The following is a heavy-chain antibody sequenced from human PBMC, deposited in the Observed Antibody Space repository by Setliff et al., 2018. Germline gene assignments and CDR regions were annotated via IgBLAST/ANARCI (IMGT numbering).Heavy chain of an antibody. CDR3: ARLSWNGLRYYGLDV. CDR2: LYHNGNT. J-gene: IGHJ6*02. Sequence: PSETLSLTCTVSGGSISPYFWSWIRQHPGKGLEWIGYLYHNGNTTFNPSLKTRVTMSVDTSKNQFALKLRSVTAADTAVYYCARLSWNGLRYYGLDVWGQGTTVTVSS. V-gene: IGHV4-59*01. CDR1: GGSISPYF. D-gene: IGHD3-3*01.